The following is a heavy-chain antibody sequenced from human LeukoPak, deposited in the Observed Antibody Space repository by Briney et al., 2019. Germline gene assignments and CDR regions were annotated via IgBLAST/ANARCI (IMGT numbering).Heavy chain of an antibody. CDR2: INHSGST. CDR3: ARLGGYYDY. D-gene: IGHD3-22*01. J-gene: IGHJ4*02. CDR1: GGSFSGYY. V-gene: IGHV4-34*01. Sequence: PSETLSLTCAVYGGSFSGYYWSWIRLPPGKGLEWIGEINHSGSTNYNPSLKSRVTISVDTSKNQFSLRLTSVTATDTAIYYCARLGGYYDYWGQGTLVTVSS.